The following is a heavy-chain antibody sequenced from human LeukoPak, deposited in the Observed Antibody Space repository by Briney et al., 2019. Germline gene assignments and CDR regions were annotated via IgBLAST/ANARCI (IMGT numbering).Heavy chain of an antibody. CDR3: ARRSQPYWYFGL. V-gene: IGHV4-39*01. J-gene: IGHJ2*01. CDR2: IYYSGST. CDR1: GDSISSSSYY. Sequence: SETLSLTCTVSGDSISSSSYYWGWIRQPPGEGLEWIGSIYYSGSTYYNPSLKSRVTISVDTSKNQFSLKLSSVTAADTAVYYCARRSQPYWYFGLWGRGTLVTVSS.